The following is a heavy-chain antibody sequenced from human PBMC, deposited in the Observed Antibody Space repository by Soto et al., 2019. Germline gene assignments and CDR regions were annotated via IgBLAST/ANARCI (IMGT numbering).Heavy chain of an antibody. CDR1: GFTFSTFG. Sequence: QVQLVESGGGVFQPGRSLTISCAASGFTFSTFGMHWVRQAPGKGLEWVAVILYDGSNKYYADSLKGRFTISRDNSKNTLHLQMNSLRAEDTAVYYCAKDSAVTSRYLSYFDYWGQGTLVTVSS. CDR3: AKDSAVTSRYLSYFDY. J-gene: IGHJ4*02. D-gene: IGHD2-2*01. V-gene: IGHV3-30*18. CDR2: ILYDGSNK.